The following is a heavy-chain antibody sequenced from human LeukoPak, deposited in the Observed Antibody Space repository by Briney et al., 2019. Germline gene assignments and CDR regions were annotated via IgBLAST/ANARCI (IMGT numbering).Heavy chain of an antibody. CDR2: INIGGTNT. CDR1: GFSVSSNY. CDR3: ATDGAGFDT. V-gene: IGHV3-11*01. J-gene: IGHJ5*02. Sequence: GGSLRLSCAASGFSVSSNYMSWVRQAPGKGLEWLSYINIGGTNTHYADSVKGRFTISRDNAKKSLYLEMNNLRAEDTAVYYCATDGAGFDTWGQGVLVTVSS.